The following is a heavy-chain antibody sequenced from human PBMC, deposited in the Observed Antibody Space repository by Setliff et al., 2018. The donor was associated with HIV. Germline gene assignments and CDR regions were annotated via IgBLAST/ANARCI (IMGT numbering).Heavy chain of an antibody. CDR2: IIPIFGSP. Sequence: SVKVSCKPSGGNLCSFAFSWVRQAPGQGLEWVGGIIPIFGSPDYAQKFQGRVTITADESTSIVYMELNSLRPEDTAVYYCAKIYDSGSDHYYNLDVWGKGTTVTVSS. CDR3: AKIYDSGSDHYYNLDV. J-gene: IGHJ6*03. CDR1: GGNLCSFA. V-gene: IGHV1-69*13. D-gene: IGHD3-10*01.